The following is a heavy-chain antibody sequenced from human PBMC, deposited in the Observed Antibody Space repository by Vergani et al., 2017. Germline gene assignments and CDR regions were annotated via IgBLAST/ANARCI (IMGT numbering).Heavy chain of an antibody. Sequence: EVQLLESGGDLVQPGGSLRLSCAASGFTFNHYAMNWVRQAPGKGLEWVSGISGSGGSTDYAGSVKGRFTISRDSSKNTLYLQMNSLSAGDTAVYYCAKANPRNSGYDDLYNYYAMDVWGQGTTVTVSS. CDR3: AKANPRNSGYDDLYNYYAMDV. CDR2: ISGSGGST. CDR1: GFTFNHYA. V-gene: IGHV3-23*01. J-gene: IGHJ6*02. D-gene: IGHD5-12*01.